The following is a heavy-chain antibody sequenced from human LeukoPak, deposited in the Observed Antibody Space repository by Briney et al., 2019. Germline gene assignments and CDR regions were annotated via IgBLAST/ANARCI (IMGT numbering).Heavy chain of an antibody. D-gene: IGHD3-22*01. J-gene: IGHJ4*02. Sequence: SETLSLTCTLSRGSMRRYSRRCVRQRPGKGLEWIGYIEYTGSTNYNPSLKSRVTISVDTSKTQFSLKLSSVTAADTAVYYCARGSPGYYDSSPDYWGQGTLVTVSS. CDR1: RGSMRRYS. V-gene: IGHV4-59*01. CDR2: IEYTGST. CDR3: ARGSPGYYDSSPDY.